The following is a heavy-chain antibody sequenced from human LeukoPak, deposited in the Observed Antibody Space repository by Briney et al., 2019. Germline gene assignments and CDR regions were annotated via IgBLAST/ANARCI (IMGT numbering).Heavy chain of an antibody. V-gene: IGHV4-34*01. CDR1: GGSFSGYY. D-gene: IGHD3-3*01. Sequence: ASETLSLTCAVYGGSFSGYYWSWIRQPPGEGLEWIGEINHSGSTNYSPSLKSRVTISVDTSKNQFSLKLSSVTAADTAVYYCARGDGYDFWSGYSYYFDYWGQGTLVTVSS. J-gene: IGHJ4*02. CDR2: INHSGST. CDR3: ARGDGYDFWSGYSYYFDY.